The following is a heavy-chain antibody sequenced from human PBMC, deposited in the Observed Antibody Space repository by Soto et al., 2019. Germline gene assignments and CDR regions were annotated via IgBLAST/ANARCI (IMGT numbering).Heavy chain of an antibody. CDR2: ISGYNGNT. V-gene: IGHV1-18*04. CDR3: TRDRKGSWFDAFDI. CDR1: GYTFTTYV. D-gene: IGHD6-13*01. Sequence: ASVKVSCKASGYTFTTYVISWVRQAPGQGLEWMGWISGYNGNTNYAQKLQGRVTMTTDTSTSTAYMEMTSLRSDDTAVYYCTRDRKGSWFDAFDIWGQGTMVNVSS. J-gene: IGHJ3*02.